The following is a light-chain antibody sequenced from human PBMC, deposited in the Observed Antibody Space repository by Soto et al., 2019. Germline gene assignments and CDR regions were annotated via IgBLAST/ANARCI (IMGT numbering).Light chain of an antibody. Sequence: EIVLTQSPVTLSLSPGERATLSCRASQSVSSRYVAWYQQKPGQAPRLLIYAASSRATGIPDRFSGSGSGTDFSLTISRLEPEDFAVYYCQQYASSRTFGQGTKVEN. V-gene: IGKV3-20*01. J-gene: IGKJ1*01. CDR2: AAS. CDR3: QQYASSRT. CDR1: QSVSSRY.